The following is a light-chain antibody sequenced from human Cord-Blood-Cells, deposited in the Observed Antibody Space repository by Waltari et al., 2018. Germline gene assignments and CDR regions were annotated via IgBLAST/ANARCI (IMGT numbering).Light chain of an antibody. CDR2: VGTGGIVG. CDR1: SSDSNYQ. CDR3: GTDHGSGSNFVVV. Sequence: QPVLTQPPSASASLGASVTPTCTLSSSDSNYQVDWYQQRPGKGPRFVMRVGTGGIVGSKGDGIPDRFSVLGSGLNRYLTIKNIQEEDESDYHCGTDHGSGSNFVVVFGGGTKLTVL. V-gene: IGLV9-49*01. J-gene: IGLJ2*01.